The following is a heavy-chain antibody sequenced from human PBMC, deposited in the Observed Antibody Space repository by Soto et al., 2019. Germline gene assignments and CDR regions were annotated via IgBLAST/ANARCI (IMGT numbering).Heavy chain of an antibody. V-gene: IGHV4-59*01. Sequence: SETLSLTCTVSGGSISSYYWSWIRQPPGKGLEWIGYIYYSGSTNYNPSLKSRVTISVDTSKNQFSLKLSSVTAADTAVYYCARDYQSPKQQIERWFDPWGQGTLVTVSS. CDR2: IYYSGST. D-gene: IGHD6-13*01. J-gene: IGHJ5*02. CDR3: ARDYQSPKQQIERWFDP. CDR1: GGSISSYY.